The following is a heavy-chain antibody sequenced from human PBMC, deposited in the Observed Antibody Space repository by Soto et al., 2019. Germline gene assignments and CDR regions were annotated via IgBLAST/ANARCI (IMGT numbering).Heavy chain of an antibody. V-gene: IGHV4-34*01. J-gene: IGHJ3*02. CDR2: INHSGST. Sequence: QVQLQQWGAGLLKPSETLSLTCAVYGGSFSGYYWSWIRQPPGKGLEWIGEINHSGSTNYNPSLKSRVTISVDTSKNQFSLKLSSVTAADTAVYYCASDDFWSGDAFDIWGQGTMVTVSS. CDR3: ASDDFWSGDAFDI. CDR1: GGSFSGYY. D-gene: IGHD3-3*01.